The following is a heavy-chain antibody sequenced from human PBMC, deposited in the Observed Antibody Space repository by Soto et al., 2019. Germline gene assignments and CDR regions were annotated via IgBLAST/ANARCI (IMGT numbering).Heavy chain of an antibody. CDR3: ATDSDYSSSWAY. Sequence: GASVKVSCKASGYSFTDYFMHWVRQAPGQGLEWMGWINPKSGVTNYAQRFQGRVTMTIDTSITTAYMDLSSLKSDDTAVYYCATDSDYSSSWAYWGQGTPVTVSS. D-gene: IGHD4-4*01. V-gene: IGHV1-2*02. CDR1: GYSFTDYF. J-gene: IGHJ4*02. CDR2: INPKSGVT.